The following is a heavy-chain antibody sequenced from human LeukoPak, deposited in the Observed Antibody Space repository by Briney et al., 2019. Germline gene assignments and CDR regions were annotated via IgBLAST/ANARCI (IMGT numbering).Heavy chain of an antibody. CDR2: INHSGGT. Sequence: SETPSLTCAVYGGSFSGYYWSWIRQPPGKGLEWIGEINHSGGTNYNPSLKSRVIISVDKSKNQFSLKLSSVTAADTAVYYCTGNGYYSLEYWGQGALVTVSS. J-gene: IGHJ4*02. D-gene: IGHD3-3*01. CDR1: GGSFSGYY. V-gene: IGHV4-34*03. CDR3: TGNGYYSLEY.